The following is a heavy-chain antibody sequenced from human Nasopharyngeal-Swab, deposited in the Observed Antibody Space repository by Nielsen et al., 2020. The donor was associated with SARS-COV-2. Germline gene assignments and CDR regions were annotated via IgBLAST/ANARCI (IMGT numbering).Heavy chain of an antibody. CDR3: AREHYYDSSGYYP. J-gene: IGHJ5*02. CDR1: GYTFTSYA. D-gene: IGHD3-22*01. CDR2: INAGNGNT. V-gene: IGHV1-3*01. Sequence: ASVKVSCKASGYTFTSYAMHWVRQAPGQRLEWMGWINAGNGNTKYSQKFQGRVTMTTDTSTSTAYMELRSLRSDDTAVYYCAREHYYDSSGYYPWGQGTLVTVSS.